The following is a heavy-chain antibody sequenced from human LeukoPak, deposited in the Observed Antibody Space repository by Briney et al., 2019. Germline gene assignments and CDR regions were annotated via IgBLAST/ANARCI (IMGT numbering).Heavy chain of an antibody. CDR3: ARDAAIYDTGAYYYLW. V-gene: IGHV1-69*13. D-gene: IGHD3-22*01. J-gene: IGHJ4*02. CDR1: GGTFSRYA. Sequence: SVKVSCKASGGTFSRYAISWVRQAPGQGLEWMGGIIPIFGTANYAQKFQGRVTITADESSNTAYMELNSLRSEDTAIYYRARDAAIYDTGAYYYLWWGQGTLVTVSS. CDR2: IIPIFGTA.